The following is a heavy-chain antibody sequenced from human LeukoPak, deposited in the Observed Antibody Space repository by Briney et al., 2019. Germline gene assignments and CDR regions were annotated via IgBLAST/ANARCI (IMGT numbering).Heavy chain of an antibody. V-gene: IGHV4-39*07. CDR2: SYYIGNT. CDR1: GGSMRSSSYY. Sequence: SETLSLTCVVSGGSMRSSSYYWGWIRQSPGGGLEYIGSSYYIGNTFYSPSLQSRVTMSVDTSKNQFSLKLSSVTAADTAVYYCAREVGQYSSGWLSSEYYFDYWGQGTLVTVSS. CDR3: AREVGQYSSGWLSSEYYFDY. D-gene: IGHD6-19*01. J-gene: IGHJ4*02.